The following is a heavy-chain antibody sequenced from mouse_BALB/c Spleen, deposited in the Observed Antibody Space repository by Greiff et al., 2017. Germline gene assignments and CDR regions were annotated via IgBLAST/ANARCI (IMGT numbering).Heavy chain of an antibody. Sequence: VKLMESGPGLVAPSQSLSITCTVSGFSLTSYGVHWVRQPPGKGLEWLGVIWAGGSTNYNSALMSRLSISKDNSKSQVFLKMNSLQTDDTAMYYCAREGGLLWYPFDYWGQGTTLTVSS. CDR3: AREGGLLWYPFDY. CDR1: GFSLTSYG. D-gene: IGHD2-10*01. V-gene: IGHV2-9*02. J-gene: IGHJ2*01. CDR2: IWAGGST.